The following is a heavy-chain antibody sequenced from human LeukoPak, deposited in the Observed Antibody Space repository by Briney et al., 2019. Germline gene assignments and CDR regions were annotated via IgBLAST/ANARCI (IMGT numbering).Heavy chain of an antibody. CDR1: GFTFSSYS. CDR3: ARDFVLLGIVVRGFDY. D-gene: IGHD2-2*03. J-gene: IGHJ4*02. Sequence: GGSLRLSCAASGFTFSSYSMNWVRQAPGKGLEWVSYISSSSSTIYYADSVKGRFTISRDNAKNSLYLQMNSLRDEDTAVYYCARDFVLLGIVVRGFDYWGQGTLVTVSS. V-gene: IGHV3-48*02. CDR2: ISSSSSTI.